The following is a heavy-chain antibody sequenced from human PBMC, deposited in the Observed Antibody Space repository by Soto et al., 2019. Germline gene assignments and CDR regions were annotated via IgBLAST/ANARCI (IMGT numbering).Heavy chain of an antibody. CDR2: ISGSGGST. Sequence: GGSLRLSCAASGFTFSSYAMSWVRQAPGKGLEWVSAISGSGGSTYYADSVKGRFTISRDNSKNTLYLQMNSLRAEDTAVYYCAKTGAFDYGDYADAFDIWGQGTMVTVSS. J-gene: IGHJ3*02. CDR3: AKTGAFDYGDYADAFDI. V-gene: IGHV3-23*01. CDR1: GFTFSSYA. D-gene: IGHD4-17*01.